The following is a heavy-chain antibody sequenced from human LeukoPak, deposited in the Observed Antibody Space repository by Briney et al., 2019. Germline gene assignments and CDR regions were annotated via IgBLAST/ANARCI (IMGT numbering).Heavy chain of an antibody. CDR1: GGSMSHYY. V-gene: IGHV4-59*08. Sequence: SETLSLTCTVSGGSMSHYYWSWIRQPPGKGLEWIGYIYYSGSTNYNPSLKSRVTISVDTSKNRFSLKLSSVTAADTAVYYCARAYHMVREHPLSGWFDPWGQGTLVTVSS. J-gene: IGHJ5*02. CDR3: ARAYHMVREHPLSGWFDP. D-gene: IGHD3-10*01. CDR2: IYYSGST.